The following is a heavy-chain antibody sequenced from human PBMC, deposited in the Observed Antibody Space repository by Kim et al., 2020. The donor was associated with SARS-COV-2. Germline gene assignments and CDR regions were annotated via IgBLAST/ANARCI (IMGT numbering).Heavy chain of an antibody. Sequence: SVKVSCKASGFTFTSSAVQWVRQARGQRLEWIGWIVVGSGNTNYAQKFQERVTITRDMSTSTAYMELSSLRSEDTAVYYCAADESYGDFNAGEAFDIWGQGTMVTVSS. J-gene: IGHJ3*02. D-gene: IGHD4-17*01. CDR1: GFTFTSSA. CDR2: IVVGSGNT. CDR3: AADESYGDFNAGEAFDI. V-gene: IGHV1-58*01.